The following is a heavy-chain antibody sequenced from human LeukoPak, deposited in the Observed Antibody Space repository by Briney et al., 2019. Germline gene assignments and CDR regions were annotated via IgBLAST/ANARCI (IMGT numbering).Heavy chain of an antibody. V-gene: IGHV3-30*03. CDR3: ARDKGYSYGLVY. J-gene: IGHJ4*02. Sequence: GGSLRLSCAASGFTFSSYGMHWVRQAPGKGLEWVAVISYDGSNKYYADSVKGRFTISRDNAKNSLYLQMNSLRAEDTAVYYCARDKGYSYGLVYWGQGTLVTVSS. CDR1: GFTFSSYG. D-gene: IGHD5-18*01. CDR2: ISYDGSNK.